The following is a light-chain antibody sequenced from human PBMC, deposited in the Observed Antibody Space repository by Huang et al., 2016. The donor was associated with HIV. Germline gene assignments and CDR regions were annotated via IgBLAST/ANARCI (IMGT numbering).Light chain of an antibody. CDR2: SAS. CDR1: QSIRNH. J-gene: IGKJ5*01. CDR3: QQSYSRPIT. Sequence: DIQVTQSPASLSASEGDRVTITCRAGQSIRNHLNWYQQKPGKAPRLLIYSASTLPSGVPARLSGSGSGTDFNLTISSLQPEDFATYYCQQSYSRPITFGHGTRLDIK. V-gene: IGKV1-39*01.